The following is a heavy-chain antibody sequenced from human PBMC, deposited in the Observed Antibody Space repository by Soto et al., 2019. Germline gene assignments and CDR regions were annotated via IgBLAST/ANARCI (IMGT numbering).Heavy chain of an antibody. CDR2: ISAYNGNT. J-gene: IGHJ6*02. CDR3: ARDVVVAASLYYYYGMDV. V-gene: IGHV1-18*01. CDR1: GYTFTSYG. Sequence: ASVKVSCKASGYTFTSYGISWVRQAPGQGLEWMGWISAYNGNTNYAQKLQGRVTMTTDTSTSTAYMELRSLRSDDTAVYYCARDVVVAASLYYYYGMDVWGQGTTVTVSS. D-gene: IGHD2-15*01.